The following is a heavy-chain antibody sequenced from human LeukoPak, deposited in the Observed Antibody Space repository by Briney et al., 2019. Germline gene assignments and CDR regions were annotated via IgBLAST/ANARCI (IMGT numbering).Heavy chain of an antibody. CDR1: GFTFSNYA. D-gene: IGHD3-10*01. J-gene: IGHJ4*02. CDR2: ISGSGTAT. Sequence: GGSLRLSCAASGFTFSNYAMSWVRQAPGKGLEWVSGISGSGTATYYAGSVKGRFTTSRDNSRDTLYLQMSSLRAEDTAVYYCAKSRGSGSYYDLDYWGQGTLVTVSS. CDR3: AKSRGSGSYYDLDY. V-gene: IGHV3-23*01.